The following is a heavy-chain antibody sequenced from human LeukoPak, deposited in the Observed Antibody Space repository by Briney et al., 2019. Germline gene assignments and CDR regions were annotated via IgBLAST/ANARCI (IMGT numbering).Heavy chain of an antibody. CDR3: ARGGRQDYVYFDC. Sequence: SETLSLTCTVSGVSISSYYWSWIRQPPGKGLEWMGYINYSGSTNYNPSLKSRVTISVDTSKNQFSLRLTSVTAADTAVYYCARGGRQDYVYFDCWGQGALVTVSS. CDR2: INYSGST. D-gene: IGHD4-17*01. V-gene: IGHV4-59*01. J-gene: IGHJ4*02. CDR1: GVSISSYY.